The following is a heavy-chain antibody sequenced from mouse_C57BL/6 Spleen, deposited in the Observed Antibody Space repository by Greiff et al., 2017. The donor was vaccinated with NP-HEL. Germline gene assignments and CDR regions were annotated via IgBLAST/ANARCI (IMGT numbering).Heavy chain of an antibody. CDR1: GYTFTDYN. Sequence: EVKLQESGPELVKPGASVKIPCKASGYTFTDYNMDWVKQSHGKSLEWIGDINPNNGGTIYNQKFKGKATLTVDKSSSTAYMELRSLTSEDTAGYYCARSGPLFAYWGQGTLVTVSA. D-gene: IGHD3-1*01. J-gene: IGHJ3*01. CDR3: ARSGPLFAY. CDR2: INPNNGGT. V-gene: IGHV1-18*01.